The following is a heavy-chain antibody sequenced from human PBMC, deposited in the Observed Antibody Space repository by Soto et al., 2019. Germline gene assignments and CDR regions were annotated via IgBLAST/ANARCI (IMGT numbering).Heavy chain of an antibody. J-gene: IGHJ6*03. D-gene: IGHD3-10*01. Sequence: SETLSLTCTVSGGSISSYYWSWIRQPPGKGLEWIGYIYYSGSTNYNPSLKSRVTISVDTSKNQFSLKLSSVTAADTAVYYCARDTMVRDPSYYYYMDVWGKGTTVTVSS. CDR1: GGSISSYY. V-gene: IGHV4-59*01. CDR2: IYYSGST. CDR3: ARDTMVRDPSYYYYMDV.